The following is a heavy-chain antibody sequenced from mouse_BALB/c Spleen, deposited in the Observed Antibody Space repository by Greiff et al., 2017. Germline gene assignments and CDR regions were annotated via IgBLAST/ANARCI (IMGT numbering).Heavy chain of an antibody. D-gene: IGHD1-1*01. CDR3: ARDPDYGSSPFDY. J-gene: IGHJ2*01. CDR2: IWAGGST. Sequence: VQGVESGPGLVAPSQSLSITCTVSGFSLTSYGVHWVRQPPGKGLEWLGVIWAGGSTNYNSALMSRLSISKDNSKSQVFLKMNSLQTDDTAMYYCARDPDYGSSPFDYWGQGTTLTVSS. V-gene: IGHV2-9*02. CDR1: GFSLTSYG.